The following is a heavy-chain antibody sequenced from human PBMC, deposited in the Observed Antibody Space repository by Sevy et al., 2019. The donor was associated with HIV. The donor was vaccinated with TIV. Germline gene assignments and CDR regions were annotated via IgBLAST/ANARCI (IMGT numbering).Heavy chain of an antibody. CDR2: LSFGGGKI. CDR3: AREGCTRPHDY. CDR1: GFAFYDYS. Sequence: GGSLRLSCAASGFAFYDYSMSWIRQAPGKGLEWVAGLSFGGGKINYADSVKGRFTISRDNSKNSFYLQMDNLRVEDTDLYYCAREGCTRPHDYWGQGTRVTVSS. V-gene: IGHV3-23*01. D-gene: IGHD2-8*01. J-gene: IGHJ4*02.